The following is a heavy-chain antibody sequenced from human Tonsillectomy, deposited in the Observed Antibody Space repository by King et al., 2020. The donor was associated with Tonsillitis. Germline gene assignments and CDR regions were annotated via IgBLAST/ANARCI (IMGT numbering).Heavy chain of an antibody. Sequence: VQLVESGGGVVQPGGSLRLSCATSGFTFSNYGMHWVRQAPGKGLEWVAVISYDGSNKYYADSVKGRFTISRDNSKNTLYLQMNSLRAEDAAVYYCAKDRGDVDPGSYGMDVWGQGTTVTVSS. CDR1: GFTFSNYG. CDR2: ISYDGSNK. CDR3: AKDRGDVDPGSYGMDV. V-gene: IGHV3-30*18. J-gene: IGHJ6*02. D-gene: IGHD5-18*01.